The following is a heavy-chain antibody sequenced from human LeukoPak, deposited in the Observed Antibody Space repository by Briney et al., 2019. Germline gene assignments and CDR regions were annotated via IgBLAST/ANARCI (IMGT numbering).Heavy chain of an antibody. CDR2: ISAYNGNT. CDR1: GYTFTSYG. Sequence: GASVKVSCKASGYTFTSYGISWVRQAPGQGLEWMGWISAYNGNTNYAQKFQGRVTMTRDTSISTAYMELSRLRSDDTAVYYCAREVTTGTNYNWFDPWGQGTLVTVSS. D-gene: IGHD1-1*01. J-gene: IGHJ5*02. CDR3: AREVTTGTNYNWFDP. V-gene: IGHV1-18*01.